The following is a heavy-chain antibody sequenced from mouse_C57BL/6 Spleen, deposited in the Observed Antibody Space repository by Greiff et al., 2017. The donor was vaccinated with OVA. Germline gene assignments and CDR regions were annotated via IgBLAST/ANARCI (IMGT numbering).Heavy chain of an antibody. CDR2: IYPGDGDT. J-gene: IGHJ2*01. D-gene: IGHD1-2*01. Sequence: QVQLKESGPELVKPGASVKISCKASGYAFSSSWMNWVKQRPGKGLEWIGRIYPGDGDTNYNGKFKGKATLTADKSSSTAYMQLSSLTSEDSAVYFCARYYGHFDYWGQGTTLTVSS. CDR3: ARYYGHFDY. V-gene: IGHV1-82*01. CDR1: GYAFSSSW.